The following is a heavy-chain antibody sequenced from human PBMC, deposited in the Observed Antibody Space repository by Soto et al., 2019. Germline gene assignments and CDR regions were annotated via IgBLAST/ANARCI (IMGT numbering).Heavy chain of an antibody. J-gene: IGHJ6*02. V-gene: IGHV1-69*01. Sequence: QVQLVQSGAEVKKPGSSVKVSCKASGGTFSSYAISWVRQAPGQGLEWMGGIIPIFGTANYAQKFQGRVTITADESTITACMELRSLRSEDTAVYYCCKARFYYYGMDVWGQGTTVNISS. CDR2: IIPIFGTA. CDR3: CKARFYYYGMDV. D-gene: IGHD6-6*01. CDR1: GGTFSSYA.